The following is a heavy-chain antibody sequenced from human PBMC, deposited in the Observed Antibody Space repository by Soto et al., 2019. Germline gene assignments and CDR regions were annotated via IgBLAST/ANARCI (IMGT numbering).Heavy chain of an antibody. V-gene: IGHV3-23*01. CDR2: ISDSGGST. Sequence: LRLSCAASGFTFSSYAMSWVRQAPGKGLEWVSAISDSGGSTYYADSVKGRFTISRGNSKNTLYLQMNSLRAEDTAVYYCAKDQGIVPFDYWGQGTLVTVSS. CDR1: GFTFSSYA. J-gene: IGHJ4*02. D-gene: IGHD3-22*01. CDR3: AKDQGIVPFDY.